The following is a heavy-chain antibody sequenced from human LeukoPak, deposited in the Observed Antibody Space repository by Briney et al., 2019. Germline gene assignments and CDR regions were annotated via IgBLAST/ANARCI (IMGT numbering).Heavy chain of an antibody. J-gene: IGHJ4*02. CDR2: ISSNGGST. V-gene: IGHV3-64*04. CDR3: AKDLGGSTDY. CDR1: GFTFSYYA. D-gene: IGHD5-12*01. Sequence: PGGSLRLPCSASGFTFSYYAMHWVRQAAGKGLEFVSSISSNGGSTYYADSLKGRFTISRDNSQNTLYLQMNSLRAEDTALYYCAKDLGGSTDYWGQGTLVTVSS.